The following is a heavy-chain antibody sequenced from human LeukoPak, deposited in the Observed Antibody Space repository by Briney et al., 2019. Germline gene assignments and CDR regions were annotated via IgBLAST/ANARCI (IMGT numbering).Heavy chain of an antibody. CDR3: AREGAEYSSSFFPVDY. CDR2: ISSSSYI. D-gene: IGHD6-6*01. J-gene: IGHJ4*02. Sequence: GGSLRLSCAASGFTFSSYSMNWVRQAPGKGLEWVSSISSSSYIYYADSVKGRFTISRHSAKNSLYLQMNSLRAEDTAVYYCAREGAEYSSSFFPVDYWGQGTLVTVSS. CDR1: GFTFSSYS. V-gene: IGHV3-21*01.